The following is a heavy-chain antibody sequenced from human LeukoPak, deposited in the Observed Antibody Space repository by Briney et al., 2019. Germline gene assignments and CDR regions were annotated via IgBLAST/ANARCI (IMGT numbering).Heavy chain of an antibody. CDR1: GGTFSSYA. Sequence: GSSVKVSCKASGGTFSSYAISWVRQAPGQGLEWMGRIIPIFGIANYAQKFQGRVTITADKSTSTAYMELSSLRSEDTAVYYCARDGVWIQHAPIIGMDVWGQGTTVTVSS. CDR2: IIPIFGIA. CDR3: ARDGVWIQHAPIIGMDV. J-gene: IGHJ6*02. V-gene: IGHV1-69*04. D-gene: IGHD5-18*01.